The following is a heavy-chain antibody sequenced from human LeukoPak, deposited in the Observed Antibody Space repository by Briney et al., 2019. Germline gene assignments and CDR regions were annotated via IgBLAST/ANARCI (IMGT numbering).Heavy chain of an antibody. Sequence: GESLQISCQGSGYIFTSYWIGWVRQLPGKGLEWMGIIYPGDSDTRYSPSFQGQVTISADKSISTAYLQWSSLKASDTAMYYCARAYILTGYPDYWGQGTLVTVSS. V-gene: IGHV5-51*01. CDR1: GYIFTSYW. CDR2: IYPGDSDT. D-gene: IGHD3-9*01. CDR3: ARAYILTGYPDY. J-gene: IGHJ4*02.